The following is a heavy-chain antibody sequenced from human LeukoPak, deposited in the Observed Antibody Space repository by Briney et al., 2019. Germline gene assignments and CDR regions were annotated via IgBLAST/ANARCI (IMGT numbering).Heavy chain of an antibody. Sequence: GGSLRLSCAASGCTFSSYTMTWVRQAPGKGPEWVSAISGSGHRTYYADSVKGRFTISRDNSKNTLYLQMNSLRAEDTAVYYCAKDTGYSYDSLYFDYWGQGTLVTVSS. CDR3: AKDTGYSYDSLYFDY. CDR1: GCTFSSYT. V-gene: IGHV3-23*01. CDR2: ISGSGHRT. D-gene: IGHD5-18*01. J-gene: IGHJ4*02.